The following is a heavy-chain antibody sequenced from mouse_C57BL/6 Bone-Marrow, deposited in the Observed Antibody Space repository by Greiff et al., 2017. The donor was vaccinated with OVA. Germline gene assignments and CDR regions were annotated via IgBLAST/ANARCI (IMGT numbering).Heavy chain of an antibody. Sequence: DVQLVESEGGLVQPGSSMKLSCTASGFTFSDYYMAWVRQVPEKGLEWVANINYDGSSTYYLDSLKSRFIISRDNAKNILYLQMSSLKSEDTATYYCARNDYDGNWYFDVWGTGTTVTVSS. CDR2: INYDGSST. V-gene: IGHV5-16*01. D-gene: IGHD2-4*01. J-gene: IGHJ1*03. CDR3: ARNDYDGNWYFDV. CDR1: GFTFSDYY.